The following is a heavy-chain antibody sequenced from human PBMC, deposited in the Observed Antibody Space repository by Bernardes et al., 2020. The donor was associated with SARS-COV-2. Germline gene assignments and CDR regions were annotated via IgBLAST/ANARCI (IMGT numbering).Heavy chain of an antibody. Sequence: ASVKVSCRTSGYTSTHYGIFWVRQAPGQGLEWVGWIAVYNGATHYAQDFQDRVTMATDTSTSTTYMELRSLSSVTAADTALYYCARVHWPAVKGAFDIWGQGTVVTVSS. V-gene: IGHV1-18*04. CDR3: ARVHWPAVKGAFDI. J-gene: IGHJ3*02. CDR1: GYTSTHYG. CDR2: IAVYNGAT. D-gene: IGHD2-2*01.